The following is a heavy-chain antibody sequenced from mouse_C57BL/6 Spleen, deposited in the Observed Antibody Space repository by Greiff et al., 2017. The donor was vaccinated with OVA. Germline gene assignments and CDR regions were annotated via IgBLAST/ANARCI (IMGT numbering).Heavy chain of an antibody. CDR3: ARRGAMDY. V-gene: IGHV1-18*01. CDR1: GYTFTDST. CDR2: INPNNGGT. Sequence: EVQLQQSGPELVKPGASVKIPCTASGYTFTDSTMAWVKQSHGKSLEWLGDINPNNGGTIYHQKFKGKATLTVDKSSSTAYMELRSLTSEDTAVYYCARRGAMDYWGQGTSVTVSS. J-gene: IGHJ4*01.